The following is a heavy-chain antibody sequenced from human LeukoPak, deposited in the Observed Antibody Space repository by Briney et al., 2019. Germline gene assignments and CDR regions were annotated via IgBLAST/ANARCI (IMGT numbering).Heavy chain of an antibody. CDR2: ISGSGGST. Sequence: GGSLRLPCAASGFNFSSYAMSWVRQAPGKGLEWVSAISGSGGSTYYADSVKGRFTISRDNSKNTLYLQMNSLRAEDTAVYYCAKDDVTVRGVKRAGYWGQGTLVTVSS. D-gene: IGHD3-10*01. CDR3: AKDDVTVRGVKRAGY. CDR1: GFNFSSYA. V-gene: IGHV3-23*01. J-gene: IGHJ4*02.